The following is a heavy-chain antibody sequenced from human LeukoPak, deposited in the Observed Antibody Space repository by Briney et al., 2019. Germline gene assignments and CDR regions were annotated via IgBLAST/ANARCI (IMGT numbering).Heavy chain of an antibody. CDR1: GFTFSSYA. V-gene: IGHV3-48*04. Sequence: PGGPLRLSCAASGFTFSSYAMSWVRQAPGKGLEWVSYISSSGSTIYYADSVKGRFTISRDNAKNSLYLQMNSLRAEDTAVYYCASSARSDYYYYGMDVWGQGTTVTVSS. CDR2: ISSSGSTI. J-gene: IGHJ6*02. CDR3: ASSARSDYYYYGMDV.